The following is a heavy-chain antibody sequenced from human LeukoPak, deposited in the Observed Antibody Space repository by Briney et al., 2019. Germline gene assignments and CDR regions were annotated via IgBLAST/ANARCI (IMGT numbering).Heavy chain of an antibody. CDR1: GFTFSSYS. CDR3: ARDGCSSTSCYEGDYFDY. D-gene: IGHD2-2*01. CDR2: ISSSSSTI. J-gene: IGHJ4*02. V-gene: IGHV3-48*01. Sequence: GGSLRLSCAASGFTFSSYSMNWVRQAPGKGLEWVSYISSSSSTIYYADSVKGRFTISRDNAKNSLYLQMNSLRAEDTAVYYCARDGCSSTSCYEGDYFDYWGQGTLVTVSS.